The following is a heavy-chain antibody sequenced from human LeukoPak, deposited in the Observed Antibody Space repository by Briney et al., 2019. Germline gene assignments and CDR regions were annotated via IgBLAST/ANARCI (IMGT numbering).Heavy chain of an antibody. CDR3: AKKSAMGWFDP. D-gene: IGHD2-2*01. V-gene: IGHV3-23*01. Sequence: PPGGSLRLSCAASGFTFSSYDMSWVRQAPGKGLEWVSVITGSGGSTDYADSVKGRFTISRDNAKNTLHLQMKSLRAKDTAVYYCAKKSAMGWFDPWGQGTLVTVSS. CDR2: ITGSGGST. J-gene: IGHJ5*02. CDR1: GFTFSSYD.